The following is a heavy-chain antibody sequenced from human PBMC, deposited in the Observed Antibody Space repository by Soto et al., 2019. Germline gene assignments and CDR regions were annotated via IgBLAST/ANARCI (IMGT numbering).Heavy chain of an antibody. CDR1: GGSFSGYY. D-gene: IGHD3-10*01. CDR2: INHSGST. Sequence: SETLSLTCAVYGGSFSGYYWSWIRQPPGKGLEWIGEINHSGSTNYNPSLKSRVTISVDTSKNQFSLKLSSVTAADTAVYYCARGNTATMGRRRAELDYWGQGTLVTVSS. CDR3: ARGNTATMGRRRAELDY. J-gene: IGHJ4*02. V-gene: IGHV4-34*01.